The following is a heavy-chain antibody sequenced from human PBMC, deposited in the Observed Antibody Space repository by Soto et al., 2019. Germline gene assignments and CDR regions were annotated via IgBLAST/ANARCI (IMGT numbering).Heavy chain of an antibody. J-gene: IGHJ4*02. CDR2: ISSSSSTI. CDR3: ARDPVGGSGWSYYFDY. D-gene: IGHD6-19*01. V-gene: IGHV3-48*01. Sequence: GGSLRLSCAASGFTFSSYSMNWVRQAPGKGLEWVSYISSSSSTIYYADSVKGRFTISRDNAKNSLYLQMNSLRAEDTAGYYCARDPVGGSGWSYYFDYWGQGTLVTVSS. CDR1: GFTFSSYS.